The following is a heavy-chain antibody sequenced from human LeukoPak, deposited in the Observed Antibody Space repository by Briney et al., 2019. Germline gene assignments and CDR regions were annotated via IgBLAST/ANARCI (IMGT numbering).Heavy chain of an antibody. D-gene: IGHD4-23*01. Sequence: LGGSLRLSCAASGFTFSSYAMSWVRQAPGKGLKWVSAISGSGGSTYYADSVKGRFTISRDNSKNTLYLQMNSLRAEDTAVYYCAKDLWQTTVAPFDYWGQGTLVTVSS. J-gene: IGHJ4*02. CDR3: AKDLWQTTVAPFDY. V-gene: IGHV3-23*01. CDR1: GFTFSSYA. CDR2: ISGSGGST.